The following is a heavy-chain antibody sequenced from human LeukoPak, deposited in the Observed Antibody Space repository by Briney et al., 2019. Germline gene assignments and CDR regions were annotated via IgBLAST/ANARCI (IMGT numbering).Heavy chain of an antibody. Sequence: GGSLRLSCAASGFTIDVYTIHWVRKPPRKGLEWVCLVSLDGWSTYYAASVKGRFTISRDNSKISLYLQMNSLRTEDTALYYGAKARYCSSTSCPDNWFDPWGQGTLVTVSS. CDR3: AKARYCSSTSCPDNWFDP. CDR1: GFTIDVYT. J-gene: IGHJ5*02. CDR2: VSLDGWST. V-gene: IGHV3-43*01. D-gene: IGHD2-2*01.